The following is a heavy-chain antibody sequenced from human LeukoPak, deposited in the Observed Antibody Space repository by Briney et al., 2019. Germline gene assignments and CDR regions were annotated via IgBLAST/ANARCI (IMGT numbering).Heavy chain of an antibody. D-gene: IGHD6-13*01. Sequence: SCTVSGGSISSGGYYWSWIRLHPGKGLEWIGYIYYSGSTYYNPSLKSRVTISVDTSKNQFSLKLSSVTAADTAVYYCARDSKAAAGAYFDYWGQGTLVTVSS. CDR1: GGSISSGGYY. CDR2: IYYSGST. V-gene: IGHV4-31*03. J-gene: IGHJ4*02. CDR3: ARDSKAAAGAYFDY.